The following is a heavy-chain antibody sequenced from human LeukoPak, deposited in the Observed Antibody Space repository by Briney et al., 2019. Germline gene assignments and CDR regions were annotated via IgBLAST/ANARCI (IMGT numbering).Heavy chain of an antibody. V-gene: IGHV4-34*01. J-gene: IGHJ4*02. CDR1: GGSFSGYY. CDR2: INHSGST. Sequence: SETLSLTCAVYGGSFSGYYWSWIRQPPGRGLEWIGEINHSGSTNYNPSLKSRVTISVDTPKNQFSLKLSSVTAADTAVYYCARGSSFYYDSSGYYYVVWGQGTLVTVSS. D-gene: IGHD3-22*01. CDR3: ARGSSFYYDSSGYYYVV.